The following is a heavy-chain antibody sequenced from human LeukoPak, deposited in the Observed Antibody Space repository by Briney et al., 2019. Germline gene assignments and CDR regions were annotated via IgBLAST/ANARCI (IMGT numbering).Heavy chain of an antibody. D-gene: IGHD4-17*01. CDR1: GFTFSKFA. V-gene: IGHV3-30*04. Sequence: GGSLRLSCAAAGFTFSKFAMHWVRQAPGKGLEWVAVVSYDGSYKYYADSVKGRFTISRDNSKNTLYLQMNSLRAEDTAVYYCARGGTTVTSDAFDIWGQGTMVTVSS. J-gene: IGHJ3*02. CDR2: VSYDGSYK. CDR3: ARGGTTVTSDAFDI.